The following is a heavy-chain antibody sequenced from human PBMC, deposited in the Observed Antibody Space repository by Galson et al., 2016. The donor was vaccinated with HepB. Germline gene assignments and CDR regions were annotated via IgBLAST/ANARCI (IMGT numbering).Heavy chain of an antibody. CDR1: GFTLSTYW. J-gene: IGHJ4*02. V-gene: IGHV3-7*03. CDR3: VRGSGWLSDH. D-gene: IGHD6-19*01. CDR2: IKQDGSEE. Sequence: SLRLSCAVSGFTLSTYWMTWVRQAPGKGLEWVAIIKQDGSEEIYADSVRGRFTISGDNAKNLRFLQMNSLRGEDTAVYYCVRGSGWLSDHWGQGILVTVSS.